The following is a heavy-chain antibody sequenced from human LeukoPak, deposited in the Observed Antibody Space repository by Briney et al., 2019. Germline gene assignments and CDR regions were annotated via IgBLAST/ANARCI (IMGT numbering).Heavy chain of an antibody. J-gene: IGHJ4*02. D-gene: IGHD1-26*01. CDR3: VTLGSSRDY. CDR2: ISSSGSTI. Sequence: PGGSLRLSCAASGFTFSSYEMNWVRQAPGKGLEWVSYISSSGSTIYYADSVKGRFTISRDNAKNSLYLQMNSLRAEDTAVHYCVTLGSSRDYWGQGTLVTVSS. V-gene: IGHV3-48*03. CDR1: GFTFSSYE.